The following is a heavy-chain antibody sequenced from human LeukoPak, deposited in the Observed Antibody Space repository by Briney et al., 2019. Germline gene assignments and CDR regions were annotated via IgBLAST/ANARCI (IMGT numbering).Heavy chain of an antibody. CDR2: INHSGST. Sequence: PSETLSLTCAVYGGSFSGYYWSWIRQPPRKGLEWIGEINHSGSTNYNPCLKSRVTISVDTSKNQFSLKLASVTAADTAVYYCARGRGYHVDYWGQGLLVTVSS. CDR1: GGSFSGYY. J-gene: IGHJ4*02. CDR3: ARGRGYHVDY. V-gene: IGHV4-34*01. D-gene: IGHD5-18*01.